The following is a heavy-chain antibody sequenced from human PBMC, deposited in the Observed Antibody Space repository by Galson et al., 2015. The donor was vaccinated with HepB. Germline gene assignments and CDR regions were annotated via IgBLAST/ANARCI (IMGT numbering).Heavy chain of an antibody. CDR3: AKDGVVVPAATNSDDAFDI. CDR1: GFTFSSYA. D-gene: IGHD2-2*01. J-gene: IGHJ3*02. V-gene: IGHV3-23*01. Sequence: SLRLSCAASGFTFSSYAMSWVRQAPGKGLEWVSAISGSGGSTYYADSVKGRFTISRDNSKNTLYLQMNSLRAEDTAVYYCAKDGVVVPAATNSDDAFDIWGQGTMVTVSS. CDR2: ISGSGGST.